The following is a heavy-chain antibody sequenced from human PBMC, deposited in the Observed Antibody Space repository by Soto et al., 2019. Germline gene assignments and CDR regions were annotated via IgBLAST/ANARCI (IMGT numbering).Heavy chain of an antibody. CDR3: AKQELELHHGMDV. Sequence: PGGSLILSCAASGFTIRSYAMSWVRKNPGKGLEWVSAISGSGGSTYYADSVKGRFTISRDNSKNTLYLQMNSLRAEDTAVYYCAKQELELHHGMDVWGQGTTVTVSS. D-gene: IGHD1-7*01. CDR1: GFTIRSYA. J-gene: IGHJ6*02. CDR2: ISGSGGST. V-gene: IGHV3-23*01.